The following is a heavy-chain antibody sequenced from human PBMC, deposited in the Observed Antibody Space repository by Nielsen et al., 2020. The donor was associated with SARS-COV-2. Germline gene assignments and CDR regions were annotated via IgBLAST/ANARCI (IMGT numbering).Heavy chain of an antibody. J-gene: IGHJ4*02. Sequence: GESLKISCAASGFTFSDYYMSWVRQAPGKGLEWVSAISGSGGSTYYADSVKGRFTISRDNSKNTLYLQMNSLRAEDTAVYYCATGWWTFDYWGQGTLVTVSS. CDR3: ATGWWTFDY. D-gene: IGHD2-15*01. CDR2: ISGSGGST. V-gene: IGHV3-23*01. CDR1: GFTFSDYY.